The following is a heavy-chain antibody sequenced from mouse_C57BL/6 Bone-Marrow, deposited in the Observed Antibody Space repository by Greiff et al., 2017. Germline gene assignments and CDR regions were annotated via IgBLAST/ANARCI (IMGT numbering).Heavy chain of an antibody. Sequence: QVQLQQPGAELVKPGASVKLSCKASGYTFTSYWMQWVKQRPGQGLEWIGEFDPSDSYTNYTQKFKGKATLTADTSSSTAYMQLSRLTSEDSGVYYCGRVPYGYFGGWGTGTRVTVSS. J-gene: IGHJ1*03. CDR1: GYTFTSYW. CDR3: GRVPYGYFGG. CDR2: FDPSDSYT. V-gene: IGHV1-50*01.